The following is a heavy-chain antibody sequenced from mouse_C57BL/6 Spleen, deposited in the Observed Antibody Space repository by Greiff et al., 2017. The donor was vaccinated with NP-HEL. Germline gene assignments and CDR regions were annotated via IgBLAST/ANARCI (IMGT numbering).Heavy chain of an antibody. CDR3: ARREDGYYVHYAMDY. D-gene: IGHD2-3*01. Sequence: EVKLMESGGGLVKPGGSLKLSCAASGFTFSDYGMHWVRQAPEKGLEWVAYISSGSSTIYYADTVKGRFTISRDNAKNTLFLQMTSLRSEDTAMYYCARREDGYYVHYAMDYWGQGTSVTVSS. V-gene: IGHV5-17*01. CDR1: GFTFSDYG. CDR2: ISSGSSTI. J-gene: IGHJ4*01.